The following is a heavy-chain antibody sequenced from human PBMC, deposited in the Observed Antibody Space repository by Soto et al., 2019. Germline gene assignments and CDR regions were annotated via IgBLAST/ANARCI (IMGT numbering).Heavy chain of an antibody. CDR1: GFAFSTYS. J-gene: IGHJ4*02. CDR2: ISGSGNYT. Sequence: GGSLRLSCAASGFAFSTYSMNWVRQAPGKGLEWVSSISGSGNYTHYADFLRGRFTISRDNAKTSLYLQMNSLRAEDTAVYYCAREGINNYNEYYFDSWGQGTVVTVSS. D-gene: IGHD4-4*01. V-gene: IGHV3-21*01. CDR3: AREGINNYNEYYFDS.